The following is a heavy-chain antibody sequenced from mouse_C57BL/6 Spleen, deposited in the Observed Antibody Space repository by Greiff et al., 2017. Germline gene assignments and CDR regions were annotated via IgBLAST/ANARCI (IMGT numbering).Heavy chain of an antibody. CDR2: ISNGGGST. CDR1: GFTFSDYY. D-gene: IGHD1-1*01. Sequence: EVQVVESGGGLVQPGGSLKLSCAASGFTFSDYYMYWVRQTPEKRLEWVAYISNGGGSTYYPDTVKGRFTISRDNAKNTLYLQMSRLKSEDTAMYYCARQMNYGSSYAWYFDVWGTGTTVTVSS. J-gene: IGHJ1*03. CDR3: ARQMNYGSSYAWYFDV. V-gene: IGHV5-12*01.